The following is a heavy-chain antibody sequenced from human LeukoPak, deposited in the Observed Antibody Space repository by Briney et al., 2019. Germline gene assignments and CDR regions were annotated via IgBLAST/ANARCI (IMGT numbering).Heavy chain of an antibody. V-gene: IGHV4-34*01. CDR3: ARDPGDCGGDCYSPPRAFDI. CDR2: INHSGST. Sequence: SETLSLTCAVYGGSFSGYYWSWIRQPPGKGLEWIGEINHSGSTNYNPSLKSRVTISADTSKNQFSLKLSSVTAADTAVYYCARDPGDCGGDCYSPPRAFDIWGQGTMVIVSS. D-gene: IGHD2-21*02. CDR1: GGSFSGYY. J-gene: IGHJ3*02.